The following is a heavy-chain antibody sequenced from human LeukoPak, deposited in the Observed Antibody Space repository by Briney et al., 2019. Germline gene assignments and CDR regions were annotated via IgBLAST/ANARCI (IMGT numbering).Heavy chain of an antibody. CDR2: IIPIFGTA. Sequence: ASVKVSCKASGGTFSSYAISWVRQAPGQGLEWMGRIIPIFGTANYAQKFQGRVTITTDESTSTAYMELSSLRSEDTAVYYCARGPLRITMIVVVSPFDYWGQGTLVTVSS. V-gene: IGHV1-69*05. J-gene: IGHJ4*02. D-gene: IGHD3-22*01. CDR3: ARGPLRITMIVVVSPFDY. CDR1: GGTFSSYA.